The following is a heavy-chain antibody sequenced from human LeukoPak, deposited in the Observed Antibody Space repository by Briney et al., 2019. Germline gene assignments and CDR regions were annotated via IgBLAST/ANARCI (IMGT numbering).Heavy chain of an antibody. CDR1: GFTFSSYS. J-gene: IGHJ3*02. CDR3: ARDTLEYSNSPDALDI. D-gene: IGHD4-23*01. Sequence: GGSLRLSCAASGFTFSSYSMNWVRQAPGKGLEWVPYIGSSGSTVYYADSVKGRFTISRDNAKNSLYMQMESLRDEDTAIYYCARDTLEYSNSPDALDIWGQGTMVTVSS. V-gene: IGHV3-48*02. CDR2: IGSSGSTV.